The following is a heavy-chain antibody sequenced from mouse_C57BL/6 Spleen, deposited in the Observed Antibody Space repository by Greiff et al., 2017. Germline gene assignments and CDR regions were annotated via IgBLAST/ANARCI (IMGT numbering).Heavy chain of an antibody. D-gene: IGHD2-3*01. CDR3: ARHNDGYRDY. CDR1: GFTFSSYG. Sequence: EVQVVESGGDLVKPGGSLKLSCAASGFTFSSYGMSWVRQTPDKRLEWVATISSGGSYTYYPDSVKGRFTISRDNAKNTLYLQMSSLKSENTAMYYCARHNDGYRDYRGQGTTLTVS. J-gene: IGHJ2*01. CDR2: ISSGGSYT. V-gene: IGHV5-6*01.